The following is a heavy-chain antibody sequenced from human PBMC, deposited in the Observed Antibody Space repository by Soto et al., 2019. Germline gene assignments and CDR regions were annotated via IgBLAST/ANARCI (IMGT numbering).Heavy chain of an antibody. Sequence: GGSLRLSCAASGFTFSTYNMNWVRQAPGKGLEWVSSINGRGNYIYYTDAVKGRFTISRDSAKTSLYLQMNSLRAEDTAVYYCAREDGIVGATSAFDYWGQGTLVTVSS. CDR1: GFTFSTYN. D-gene: IGHD1-26*01. J-gene: IGHJ4*02. V-gene: IGHV3-21*01. CDR3: AREDGIVGATSAFDY. CDR2: INGRGNYI.